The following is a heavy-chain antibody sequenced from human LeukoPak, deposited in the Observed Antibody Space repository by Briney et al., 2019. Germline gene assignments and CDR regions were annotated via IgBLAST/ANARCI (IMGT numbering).Heavy chain of an antibody. J-gene: IGHJ4*02. CDR2: ISGSGGST. CDR1: GFTFSSYA. D-gene: IGHD3-22*01. Sequence: GGSLRLSCAASGFTFSSYAMSWFRQAPGKGLEWVSAISGSGGSTYYADSVKGRFTISRDNSKNTLYLQMNSLRAEDTAVYYCAKKNYYDSSGPYYFDYWGQGTLVTVSS. V-gene: IGHV3-23*01. CDR3: AKKNYYDSSGPYYFDY.